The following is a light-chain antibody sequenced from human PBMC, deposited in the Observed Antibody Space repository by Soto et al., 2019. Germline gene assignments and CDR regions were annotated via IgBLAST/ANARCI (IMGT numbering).Light chain of an antibody. J-gene: IGLJ1*01. V-gene: IGLV2-8*01. CDR3: SSYAGSAWV. Sequence: QSVLAQPPSASGSPGQSVTISCTGTSSDVGGYNYVSWYQQHPGKAPKLMIYEVSKRPSGVPDRFSGSKSGNTASPTASGLQAEDEADYYCSSYAGSAWVFGTGTKVTVL. CDR2: EVS. CDR1: SSDVGGYNY.